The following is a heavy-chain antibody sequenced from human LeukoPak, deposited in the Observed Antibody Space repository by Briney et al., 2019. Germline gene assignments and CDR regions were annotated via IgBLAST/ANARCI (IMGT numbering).Heavy chain of an antibody. J-gene: IGHJ4*02. CDR3: ARGRGWGILDS. Sequence: ASVKVSCKASGYTFTSYYMHWVRQAAGHGLEWMSWMTPNSEKRGYAQKFQGRVTMTADTSIDTAYMELSSLTFDDTAIYYCARGRGWGILDSWGQGNLVTVSS. CDR1: GYTFTSYY. D-gene: IGHD6-19*01. V-gene: IGHV1-8*02. CDR2: MTPNSEKR.